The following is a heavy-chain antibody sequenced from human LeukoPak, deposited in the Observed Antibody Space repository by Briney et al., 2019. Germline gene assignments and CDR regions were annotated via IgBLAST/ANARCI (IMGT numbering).Heavy chain of an antibody. V-gene: IGHV3-21*01. J-gene: IGHJ3*02. D-gene: IGHD3-9*01. CDR2: ISSSSSYI. CDR3: ARDRGSDYDILTGYSVDASDI. CDR1: GFTFSGYS. Sequence: PGGSLRLSCAASGFTFSGYSMNWVRQAPGKGLEWVSSISSSSSYIYYADSVKGRFTISRDNAKNSLYLQMNSLRAEDTAVYYCARDRGSDYDILTGYSVDASDIWGQGTMVTVSS.